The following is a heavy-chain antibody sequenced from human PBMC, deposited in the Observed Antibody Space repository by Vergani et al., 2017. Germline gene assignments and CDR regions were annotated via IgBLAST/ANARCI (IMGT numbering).Heavy chain of an antibody. D-gene: IGHD4-17*01. CDR3: ARPFYGDYTYYFDY. CDR2: ISYDGSNK. Sequence: QVQLVESGGGVVQPGSSLRLSCAASGFTFSSYAMHWVRQAPGKGLEWVAVISYDGSNKYYADSVKGRFTISRDNSKNTLYLQMNSLRAEDTAVYYCARPFYGDYTYYFDYWGQGTLVTVSS. V-gene: IGHV3-30*04. J-gene: IGHJ4*02. CDR1: GFTFSSYA.